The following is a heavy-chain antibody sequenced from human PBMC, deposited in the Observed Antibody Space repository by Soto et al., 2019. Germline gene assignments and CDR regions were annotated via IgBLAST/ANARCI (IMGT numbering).Heavy chain of an antibody. CDR1: GYTFSNYV. D-gene: IGHD1-26*01. Sequence: QVHLVQSGADVKKPGASVKLSCKASGYTFSNYVIHWVRQVPGQRLEWMGWINAGHGNTEYSQKFQGRVTFTRDTSASTAYMDLSSLRSEDTAVYYCARYTGTYYYYFDFWGQGTLVTVSS. V-gene: IGHV1-3*01. CDR2: INAGHGNT. J-gene: IGHJ4*02. CDR3: ARYTGTYYYYFDF.